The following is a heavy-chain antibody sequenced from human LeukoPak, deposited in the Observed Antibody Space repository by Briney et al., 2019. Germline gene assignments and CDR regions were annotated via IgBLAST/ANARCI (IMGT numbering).Heavy chain of an antibody. V-gene: IGHV3-9*03. CDR3: ARATGYSSGSVDY. J-gene: IGHJ4*02. Sequence: GRSLRLSCVASGFTFDDYAMHWVRQGPGKGLEWVSGISWNSGNVGYADAVEGRFTISRDNVKNSLDLQMNSLRAEDMAFYYCARATGYSSGSVDYWGQGTLVTVFS. CDR2: ISWNSGNV. CDR1: GFTFDDYA. D-gene: IGHD5-18*01.